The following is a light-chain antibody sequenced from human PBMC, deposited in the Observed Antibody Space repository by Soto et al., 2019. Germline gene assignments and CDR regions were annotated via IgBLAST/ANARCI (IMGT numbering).Light chain of an antibody. Sequence: EIVLTQSPGTLSLSPGERATLSCRASQSVSSNFLAWYQQKPGQAPRLLIYGASNMATGIPDRFSGSGSGTGFTLTISRLEPEDFALYYCQQYGSRRFTFGPGTKVDIK. CDR3: QQYGSRRFT. CDR2: GAS. J-gene: IGKJ3*01. V-gene: IGKV3-20*01. CDR1: QSVSSNF.